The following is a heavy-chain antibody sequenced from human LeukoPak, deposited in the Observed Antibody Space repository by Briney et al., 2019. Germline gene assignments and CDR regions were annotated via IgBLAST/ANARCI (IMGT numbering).Heavy chain of an antibody. CDR3: ARGGYYGSGNDFRFDP. D-gene: IGHD3-10*01. CDR1: GGSISSSSYY. V-gene: IGHV4-39*07. J-gene: IGHJ5*02. CDR2: IYYSGYT. Sequence: PSETLSLTCTVSGGSISSSSYYWGWIRQPPGKGLEWIGSIYYSGYTFYNPSLKSRVTISVETSKNQFSLKLKSVTAADTAVYYCARGGYYGSGNDFRFDPWGQGTLVTVSS.